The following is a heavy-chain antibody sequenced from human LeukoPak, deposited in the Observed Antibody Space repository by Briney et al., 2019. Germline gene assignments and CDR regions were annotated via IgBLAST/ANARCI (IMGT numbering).Heavy chain of an antibody. J-gene: IGHJ4*02. Sequence: ASVKVSCKASGYTFTSYDINWVRQAPGKGLEWMGGFDPEDGETIYAQKFQGRVTMTEDTSTDTAYMELSSLRSEDTAVYYCATDRSGSYSYYFDYWGQGTLVTVSS. D-gene: IGHD1-26*01. CDR2: FDPEDGET. CDR3: ATDRSGSYSYYFDY. V-gene: IGHV1-24*01. CDR1: GYTFTSYD.